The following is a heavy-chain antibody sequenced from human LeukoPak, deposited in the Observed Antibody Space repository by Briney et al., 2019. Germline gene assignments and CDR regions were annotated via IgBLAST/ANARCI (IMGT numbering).Heavy chain of an antibody. J-gene: IGHJ4*02. D-gene: IGHD5-18*01. V-gene: IGHV1-2*02. CDR1: GYTFTGYY. CDR2: INPNSGGT. Sequence: ASVKVSCKASGYTFTGYYMHWVRQAPGQGVEWMGWINPNSGGTNYAQKFQGRITMTRDTSISTVYMELSSLRFDDTAVYYCASGRNNYGQGDYWGQGTLVTVSS. CDR3: ASGRNNYGQGDY.